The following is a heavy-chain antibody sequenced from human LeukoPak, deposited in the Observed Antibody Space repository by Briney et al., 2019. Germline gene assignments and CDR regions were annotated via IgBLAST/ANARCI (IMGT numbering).Heavy chain of an antibody. CDR3: VKAAVAGTRGFDY. D-gene: IGHD6-19*01. V-gene: IGHV3-48*01. CDR2: ISSSSSTI. J-gene: IGHJ4*02. CDR1: GFTFSSHS. Sequence: PGGSLRLSCAASGFTFSSHSMNWVRQAPGKGLEWVSYISSSSSTIYYADSVKGRFTISRDNAKNSLYLQMNSLRAEDTAVYYCVKAAVAGTRGFDYWGRGTLVTVSS.